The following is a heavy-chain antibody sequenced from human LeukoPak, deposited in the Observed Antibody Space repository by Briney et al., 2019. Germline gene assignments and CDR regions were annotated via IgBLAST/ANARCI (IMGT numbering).Heavy chain of an antibody. CDR2: SGA. D-gene: IGHD3-10*01. J-gene: IGHJ4*02. V-gene: IGHV3-23*01. CDR1: GFLFSSYG. Sequence: GGSLRLSCAASGFLFSSYGMSWVRQAPGKGLEWVSSSGANYAYSVKGRFPVYRENPKNTLYMQMNSLRAEDTAVYYCAKDAPGRGFEGNDYWGQGTLVTASS. CDR3: AKDAPGRGFEGNDY.